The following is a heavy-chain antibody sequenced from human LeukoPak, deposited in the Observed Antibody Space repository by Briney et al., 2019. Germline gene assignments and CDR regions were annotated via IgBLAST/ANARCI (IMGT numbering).Heavy chain of an antibody. D-gene: IGHD2-21*02. J-gene: IGHJ4*02. CDR2: IYSGGST. V-gene: IGHV3-66*01. CDR1: GFTVSSNY. CDR3: ARGGISAFCGGDCYTPYY. Sequence: GGSLRLSCAASGFTVSSNYMSWVRQAPGKGLEWVSVIYSGGSTYYADSVKGRFTISRDNAKNTLYLQMNSLRAEDTAVYYCARGGISAFCGGDCYTPYYWGQGTLVPVSS.